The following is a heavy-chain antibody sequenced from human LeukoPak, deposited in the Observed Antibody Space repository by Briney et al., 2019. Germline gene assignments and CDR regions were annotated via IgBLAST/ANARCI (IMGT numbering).Heavy chain of an antibody. V-gene: IGHV4-59*01. CDR3: ARDRSAGWFDP. D-gene: IGHD6-13*01. Sequence: SETLSLTCTVSGGSISSYYWSWIRQPPGKGLEWIGYIYYSGSTNYNPSLKSRVTISVDTSKNQSSLKLSSVTAADTAVYYCARDRSAGWFDPWGQGTLVTVSS. J-gene: IGHJ5*02. CDR1: GGSISSYY. CDR2: IYYSGST.